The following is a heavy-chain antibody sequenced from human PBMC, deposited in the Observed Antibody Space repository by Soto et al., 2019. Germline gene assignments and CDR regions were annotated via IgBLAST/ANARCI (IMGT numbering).Heavy chain of an antibody. CDR2: ITGSGANT. Sequence: GGSLRLSCAASGFTFNYYAMNWVRQAPEKGLEWVAAITGSGANTYHADAVKGRFTTSRDNSKNTLYLQMNSLRAEDSAVYYCEKVGFSEDSWGQGTLVTVSS. D-gene: IGHD3-3*01. CDR1: GFTFNYYA. J-gene: IGHJ4*02. CDR3: EKVGFSEDS. V-gene: IGHV3-23*01.